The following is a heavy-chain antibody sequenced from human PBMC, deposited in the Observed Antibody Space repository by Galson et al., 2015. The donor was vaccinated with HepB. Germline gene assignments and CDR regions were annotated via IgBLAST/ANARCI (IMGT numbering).Heavy chain of an antibody. J-gene: IGHJ2*01. CDR1: GGTFSSYA. V-gene: IGHV1-69*06. CDR3: ARGHLYWYFDL. Sequence: SVKVSCKASGGTFSSYAISWVRQAPGQGLEWMGGIIPIFGAANYAQKFQGRVTITADKSTSTAYMELSSLRSEDTAVYYCARGHLYWYFDLWGRGTLVTVSS. CDR2: IIPIFGAA.